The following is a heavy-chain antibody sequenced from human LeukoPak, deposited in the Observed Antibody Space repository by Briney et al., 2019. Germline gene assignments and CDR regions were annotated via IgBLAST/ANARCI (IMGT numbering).Heavy chain of an antibody. CDR1: GFTFSSYS. CDR2: ISSSSSYI. V-gene: IGHV3-21*01. Sequence: PGGSLRLSCAASGFTFSSYSMNWVRQALGKGLEWVSSISSSSSYIYYADSVKGRFTISRDNAKNSLYLQMNSLRAEDTAVHYCARDSSGWRDYFDYWGQGTLVTVSS. J-gene: IGHJ4*02. D-gene: IGHD6-19*01. CDR3: ARDSSGWRDYFDY.